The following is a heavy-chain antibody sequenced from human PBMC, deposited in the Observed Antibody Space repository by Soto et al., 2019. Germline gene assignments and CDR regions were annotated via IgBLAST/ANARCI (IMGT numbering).Heavy chain of an antibody. CDR3: ARDPGGATGFDP. V-gene: IGHV1-18*01. Sequence: QVQLVQSGAEVQKPGASVKVSCKASGYIFPDYGISWVRQVPGQGLEWMGWISPNNGATNYAQKFQGRVTMTTDTSTSTAYMELRSLRSDDTAVYYCARDPGGATGFDPWGQVTLVTVSS. CDR1: GYIFPDYG. D-gene: IGHD1-1*01. CDR2: ISPNNGAT. J-gene: IGHJ5*02.